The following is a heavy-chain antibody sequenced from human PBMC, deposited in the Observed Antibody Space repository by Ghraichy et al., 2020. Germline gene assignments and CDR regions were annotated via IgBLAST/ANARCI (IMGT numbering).Heavy chain of an antibody. D-gene: IGHD4-17*01. CDR2: INAGNGNT. J-gene: IGHJ3*02. Sequence: ASLKVSCKASGYTFTIYAMHWVRQAPGQRLEWMGWINAGNGNTMYSQKFQGRVTITRDTSASTAYMELTSLRSEDTAVYYCARDYGAFDNWGQGTMVTVSS. CDR1: GYTFTIYA. CDR3: ARDYGAFDN. V-gene: IGHV1-3*01.